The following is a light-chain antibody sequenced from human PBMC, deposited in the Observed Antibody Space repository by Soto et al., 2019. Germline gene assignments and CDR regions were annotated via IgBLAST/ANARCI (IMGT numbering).Light chain of an antibody. J-gene: IGKJ1*01. CDR1: QSVSSSY. V-gene: IGKV3-20*01. Sequence: EIVLTQSPGTLSLSPEERATLSCRASQSVSSSYLAWYQQKPGQAPRLLIYAASSRATGIPDRFSGSGSGTDFTLTISRLEPEDIAVYYCQQFGSSPWTFGQGTKVEIK. CDR3: QQFGSSPWT. CDR2: AAS.